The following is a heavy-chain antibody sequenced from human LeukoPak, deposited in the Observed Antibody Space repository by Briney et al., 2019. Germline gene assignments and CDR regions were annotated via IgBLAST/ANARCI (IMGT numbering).Heavy chain of an antibody. CDR2: IGSAGDT. J-gene: IGHJ6*02. CDR1: GFNFSKTD. V-gene: IGHV3-13*01. Sequence: GGPLRLSCVASGFNFSKTDMHWVRQPTGKSLEWVSGIGSAGDTNYPGSVKGRFTISREIGKNSLYLQINGLRAEGTAVYYCASRTSWYYGLDVWGQGTTVTVSS. D-gene: IGHD1-1*01. CDR3: ASRTSWYYGLDV.